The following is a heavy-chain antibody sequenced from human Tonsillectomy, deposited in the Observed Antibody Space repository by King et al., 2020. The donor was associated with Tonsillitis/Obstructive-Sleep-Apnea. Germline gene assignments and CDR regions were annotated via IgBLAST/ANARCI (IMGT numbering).Heavy chain of an antibody. CDR2: IYYSGST. Sequence: VQLQDSGPGLVKPSETLSLTCTFSGGSVSSGSYYWSWIRQPPGKGLEWIGYIYYSGSTNYNPSLKSRFTISVDTSKNQFSLKLSSVTAADTAVYYCARVYGDCSGGSCYPYYMDVWGKGTTVTVSS. CDR1: GGSVSSGSYY. CDR3: ARVYGDCSGGSCYPYYMDV. D-gene: IGHD2-15*01. V-gene: IGHV4-61*01. J-gene: IGHJ6*03.